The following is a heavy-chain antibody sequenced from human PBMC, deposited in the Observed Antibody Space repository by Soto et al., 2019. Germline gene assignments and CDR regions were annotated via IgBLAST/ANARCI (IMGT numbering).Heavy chain of an antibody. D-gene: IGHD2-8*01. J-gene: IGHJ6*02. V-gene: IGHV3-23*01. CDR2: ISGSADST. CDR3: AKTRGAMIYAISVYGMDV. CDR1: GFSFSSFA. Sequence: EVQLLESGGGFIHPGGSLRLSCAASGFSFSSFAMNWVRQAPGKGLEWVSIISGSADSTFYADSVKGRFTISRDNSKCTLYLQINSLRDEDTAVYYCAKTRGAMIYAISVYGMDVWGQGTTVTVSS.